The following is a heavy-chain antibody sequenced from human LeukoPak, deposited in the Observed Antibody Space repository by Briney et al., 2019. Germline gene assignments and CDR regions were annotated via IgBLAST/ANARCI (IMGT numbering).Heavy chain of an antibody. CDR1: GFTFRSYD. J-gene: IGHJ2*01. D-gene: IGHD6-13*01. CDR3: ARAAYSSTWYSRYFDL. V-gene: IGHV3-13*01. CDR2: IGTAGEI. Sequence: GRSLRLSCAASGFTFRSYDMHWVRQATGKGLEWVSGIGTAGEIYYPGSVKGRFTISRENAKNSLYLQMNSLRAGDTAVYYCARAAYSSTWYSRYFDLWGRGTLVTVSS.